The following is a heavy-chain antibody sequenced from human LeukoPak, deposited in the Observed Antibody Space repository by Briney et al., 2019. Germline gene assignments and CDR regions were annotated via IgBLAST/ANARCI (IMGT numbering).Heavy chain of an antibody. Sequence: GGSLRLSCAASGFTVSSNYMSWVRQAPGKGLEWVSVIYSGGSTYYADSVKGRFTISRDNSRSMQYLQMNSLRAEDTAVYYCAKDFHASSGYYLDYWGQGTLVTVSS. V-gene: IGHV3-53*01. CDR1: GFTVSSNY. D-gene: IGHD3-22*01. CDR2: IYSGGST. J-gene: IGHJ4*02. CDR3: AKDFHASSGYYLDY.